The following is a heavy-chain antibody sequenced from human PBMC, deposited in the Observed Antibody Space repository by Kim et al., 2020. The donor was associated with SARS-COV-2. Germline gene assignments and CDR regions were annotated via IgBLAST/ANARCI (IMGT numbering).Heavy chain of an antibody. V-gene: IGHV3-74*01. J-gene: IGHJ4*02. CDR3: VRDGERTIDFDY. CDR1: GFTFSTYW. CDR2: IDNDGSDT. Sequence: GGSLRLSCAASGFTFSTYWMHWVRQAPGKGLEWVARIDNDGSDTPYADSVKGRFTISRDNANNAVYLQLNSMRAEDTAVYYCVRDGERTIDFDYWGPGTL. D-gene: IGHD1-7*01.